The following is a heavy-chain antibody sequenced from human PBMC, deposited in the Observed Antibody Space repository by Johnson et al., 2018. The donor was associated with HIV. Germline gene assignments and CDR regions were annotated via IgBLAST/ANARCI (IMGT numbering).Heavy chain of an antibody. Sequence: QVQLVESGGGLVKPGGSLRLSCAASGFTFSDYYMSCIRQAPGKGLEWVSYISSSGSTIYYADSVKGRFTISRDNAKNSLYLQMNSLRAEDTAVYYCAKDRRDVYTSLGAFDIWGQGTMVTVSS. CDR1: GFTFSDYY. J-gene: IGHJ3*02. V-gene: IGHV3-11*04. CDR3: AKDRRDVYTSLGAFDI. D-gene: IGHD5-24*01. CDR2: ISSSGSTI.